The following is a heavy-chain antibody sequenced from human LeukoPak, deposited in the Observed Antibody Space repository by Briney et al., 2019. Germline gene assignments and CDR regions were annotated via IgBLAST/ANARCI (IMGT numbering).Heavy chain of an antibody. J-gene: IGHJ4*02. CDR2: IYISGTP. CDR1: GDSISTYY. Sequence: SDTLSLTCSVSGDSISTYYWTWIRQPAGKGLEWIGRIYISGTPNYNPSLRGRVTMSIDTSMNQFSLKLTSVTAADTAVYYCAIEKMTTITTIDYWGQGTLVTVSS. CDR3: AIEKMTTITTIDY. V-gene: IGHV4-4*07. D-gene: IGHD4-11*01.